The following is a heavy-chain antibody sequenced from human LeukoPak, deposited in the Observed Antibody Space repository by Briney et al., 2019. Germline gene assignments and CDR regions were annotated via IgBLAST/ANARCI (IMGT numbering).Heavy chain of an antibody. V-gene: IGHV4-61*02. Sequence: SETLSLTCTVSGGSISSGSYYWSWIRQPAGKGLEWIGRIYTSGSTNYNPSLKSRVTISVDTSKNQFSLTLTSVTAADTAVYYCARGPPDFYNSGSYYNGYNWFDSWGQGTLVTVSS. J-gene: IGHJ5*01. CDR2: IYTSGST. CDR3: ARGPPDFYNSGSYYNGYNWFDS. CDR1: GGSISSGSYY. D-gene: IGHD3-10*01.